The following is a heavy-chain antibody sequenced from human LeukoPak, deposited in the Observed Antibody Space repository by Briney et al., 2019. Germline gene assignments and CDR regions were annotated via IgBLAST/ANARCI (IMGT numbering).Heavy chain of an antibody. Sequence: ASVKVSCKASGYTFISYAMNWVRQAPGQGLEWMGWINTNTGNPTYAQGFTGRFVFSLDTSVSTAYLQISSLKAEDTAVYYCARDRSGSSWRYYYYYYGMDVWGQGTTVTVSS. V-gene: IGHV7-4-1*02. J-gene: IGHJ6*02. CDR1: GYTFISYA. CDR2: INTNTGNP. CDR3: ARDRSGSSWRYYYYYYGMDV. D-gene: IGHD6-13*01.